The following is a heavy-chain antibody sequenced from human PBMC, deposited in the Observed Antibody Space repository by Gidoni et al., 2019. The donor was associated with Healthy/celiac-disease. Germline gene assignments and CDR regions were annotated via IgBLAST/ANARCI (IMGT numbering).Heavy chain of an antibody. CDR1: VGSISSYY. CDR3: ASSPFSAGGFDY. V-gene: IGHV4-59*01. CDR2: IYYSGST. Sequence: QVQLQASGPGLVKPSETLSLTCTVSVGSISSYYWSWIRHPPGKGLEWSVYIYYSGSTNYNPSLKSRVTISVDTSKNQFSLKLSSVTAADTAVYYCASSPFSAGGFDYWGQGTLVTVSS. J-gene: IGHJ4*02. D-gene: IGHD3-16*01.